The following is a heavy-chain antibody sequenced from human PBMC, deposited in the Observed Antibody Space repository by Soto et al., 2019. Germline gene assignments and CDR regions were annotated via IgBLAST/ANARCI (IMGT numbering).Heavy chain of an antibody. V-gene: IGHV3-23*01. CDR2: ISGSGGRT. Sequence: VGSLRLSCVASGFPFSSYAMSWVRQTPGKGLEWVSGISGSGGRTYYADSVKGRFTISRDNSKNTLSLQMHILRVEDTAVYFCAKGGYYSLFDIWGQGTMVTVSS. D-gene: IGHD3-16*01. CDR3: AKGGYYSLFDI. J-gene: IGHJ3*02. CDR1: GFPFSSYA.